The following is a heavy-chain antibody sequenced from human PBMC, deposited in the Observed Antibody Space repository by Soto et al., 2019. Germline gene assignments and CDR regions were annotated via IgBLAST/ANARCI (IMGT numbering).Heavy chain of an antibody. CDR3: ARILDWTGTTLDSGPFGSGMDV. D-gene: IGHD1-7*01. V-gene: IGHV5-10-1*01. CDR1: GYSFTSYW. Sequence: PGESLKISCKGSGYSFTSYWISWVRQMPGKGLEWMGRIDPSDSYTNYSPSFQGHVTISADKSISTAYLQWSSLKASDTAMYYCARILDWTGTTLDSGPFGSGMDVWGQGTTVTVSS. J-gene: IGHJ6*02. CDR2: IDPSDSYT.